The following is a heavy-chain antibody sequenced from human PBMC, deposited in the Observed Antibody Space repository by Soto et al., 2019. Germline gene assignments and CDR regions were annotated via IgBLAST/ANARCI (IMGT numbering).Heavy chain of an antibody. CDR3: ARREIQGPIDY. D-gene: IGHD1-26*01. CDR2: IYYSGTT. Sequence: QVQLQESGPGLVKPSDTLSLTGAVSGYSISSSNWWGWIRQPPGKGLEWMGYIYYSGTTYYNPSLKSRVTMSVDTSKNQFSLKLTSVTAVDTAVYYCARREIQGPIDYWGQGTLVTVSS. J-gene: IGHJ4*02. V-gene: IGHV4-28*01. CDR1: GYSISSSNW.